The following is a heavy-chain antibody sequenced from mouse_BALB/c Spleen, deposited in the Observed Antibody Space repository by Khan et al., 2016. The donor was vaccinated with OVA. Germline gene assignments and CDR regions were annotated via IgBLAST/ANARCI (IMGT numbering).Heavy chain of an antibody. CDR3: ARSGYEAWFAY. V-gene: IGHV3-2*02. CDR2: ISYSGST. Sequence: EVQLQESGPGLVKTSQSLSLTCTVTGYSITSDYAWNWIRQFPRNKLEWMGYISYSGSTSYNPSLKSRISITRATSKNQLFLQLKSATTEDTATYFCARSGYEAWFAYWGQGTLVTVSA. J-gene: IGHJ3*01. CDR1: GYSITSDYA. D-gene: IGHD2-14*01.